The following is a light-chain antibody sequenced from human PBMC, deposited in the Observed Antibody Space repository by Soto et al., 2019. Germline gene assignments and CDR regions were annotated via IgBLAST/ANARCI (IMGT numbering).Light chain of an antibody. J-gene: IGLJ1*01. V-gene: IGLV2-14*01. CDR3: SSYTSSSTYV. CDR1: SSDVGGYNY. Sequence: SVLTQPASVSGSPGQSITISCTGTSSDVGGYNYVSWYQQHPGKAPKLMIYDVSNRPSGVSNRFSGSKSGNTASLIISGLQAEDEADYYCSSYTSSSTYVFGTGTKLTVL. CDR2: DVS.